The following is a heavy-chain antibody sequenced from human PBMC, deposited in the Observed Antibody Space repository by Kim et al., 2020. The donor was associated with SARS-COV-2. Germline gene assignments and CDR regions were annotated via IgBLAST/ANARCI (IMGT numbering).Heavy chain of an antibody. CDR3: TTYYCSGGSCYPRYDAFDI. D-gene: IGHD2-15*01. CDR1: GFTFSNAW. Sequence: VGSLRLTCAASGFTFSNAWMSWVRQAPGKGLEWVGRIKSKTDGGTTDYAAPVKGRFTISRDDSKNTLYLQMNSLKTEDTAVYYCTTYYCSGGSCYPRYDAFDIWGQGTMVTVSS. V-gene: IGHV3-15*01. J-gene: IGHJ3*02. CDR2: IKSKTDGGTT.